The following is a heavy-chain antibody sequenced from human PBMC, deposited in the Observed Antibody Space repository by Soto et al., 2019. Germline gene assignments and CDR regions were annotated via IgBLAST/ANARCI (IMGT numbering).Heavy chain of an antibody. J-gene: IGHJ5*02. CDR2: IIPIFGTA. V-gene: IGHV1-69*06. D-gene: IGHD6-19*01. CDR1: GGTFSSYA. CDR3: ARVIVAGTLYWFDP. Sequence: ASVKVSCKASGGTFSSYAISWLRQAPGQGLEWMGGIIPIFGTANYAQKFQGRVTITADKSTSTAYMELSSLRSEDTAVYYCARVIVAGTLYWFDPWGQGTLVTVSS.